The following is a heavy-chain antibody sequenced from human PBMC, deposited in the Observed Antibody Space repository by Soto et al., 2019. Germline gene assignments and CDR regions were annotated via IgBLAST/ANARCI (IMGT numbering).Heavy chain of an antibody. D-gene: IGHD3-3*01. V-gene: IGHV3-48*03. Sequence: GGSLRLSCAASGFTFSSYEMNWVRQAPGKGLEWVSYISSSGSTIYYADSVKGRFTISRDNAKNSLYLQMNSLRAEDTAVYYCARDYLKQTIDFWSGYAFDIWGQGTMVTVSS. CDR2: ISSSGSTI. CDR3: ARDYLKQTIDFWSGYAFDI. CDR1: GFTFSSYE. J-gene: IGHJ3*02.